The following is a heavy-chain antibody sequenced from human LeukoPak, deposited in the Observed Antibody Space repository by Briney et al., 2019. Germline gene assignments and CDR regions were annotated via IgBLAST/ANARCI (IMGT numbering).Heavy chain of an antibody. Sequence: GGSLRLSCAASGFTFSSYAMSWVRQAPGKGLEWVSAISGSGGSTYYADSVKGRFTISRDNSKNTLYLQMNSLRAEDTAVYYCAKGATLGGSSWYQRDWFDPWGQGTLVTVSS. CDR1: GFTFSSYA. D-gene: IGHD6-13*01. V-gene: IGHV3-23*01. J-gene: IGHJ5*02. CDR2: ISGSGGST. CDR3: AKGATLGGSSWYQRDWFDP.